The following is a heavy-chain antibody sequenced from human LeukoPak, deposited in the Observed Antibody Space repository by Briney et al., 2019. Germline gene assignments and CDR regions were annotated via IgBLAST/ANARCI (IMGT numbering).Heavy chain of an antibody. Sequence: GGSLRLSCAASGFTFNNYAMSWVRQAPGKGLEWVSAISGSGGSTYYADSVKGRFTISRDNSKNTLYLQMNSLRAEDTAVYFCAKRYCSSTSCYAFDIWGQGTMVTVSS. D-gene: IGHD2-2*01. CDR2: ISGSGGST. CDR3: AKRYCSSTSCYAFDI. J-gene: IGHJ3*02. CDR1: GFTFNNYA. V-gene: IGHV3-23*01.